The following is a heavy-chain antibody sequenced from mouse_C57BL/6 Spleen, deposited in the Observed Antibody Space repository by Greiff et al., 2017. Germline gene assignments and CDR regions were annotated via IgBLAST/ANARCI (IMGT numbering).Heavy chain of an antibody. Sequence: QVQLQQPGAELVRPGSSVKLSCKASGYTFTSYWMHWVKQRPIQGLEWIGNIDPSDSETHYNQKFKDKATLTVDKSSSTAYMQLSSLTAEDSAVYYGARFWDMGDYFDYWGQGTTLTVSS. CDR2: IDPSDSET. CDR3: ARFWDMGDYFDY. D-gene: IGHD4-1*01. J-gene: IGHJ2*01. V-gene: IGHV1-52*01. CDR1: GYTFTSYW.